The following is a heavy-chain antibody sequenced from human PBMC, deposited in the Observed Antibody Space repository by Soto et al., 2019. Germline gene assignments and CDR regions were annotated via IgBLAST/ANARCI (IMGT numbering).Heavy chain of an antibody. CDR2: IIPIFGTA. Sequence: SVKVSCKASGGTFSSYAISWVRQAPGQGLEWMGGIIPIFGTANYAQKFQGRVTITADESTSTAYMELSSLRSENTAVYYCASRLTIAARTDYWGQGTLVTVSS. CDR1: GGTFSSYA. D-gene: IGHD6-6*01. V-gene: IGHV1-69*13. CDR3: ASRLTIAARTDY. J-gene: IGHJ4*02.